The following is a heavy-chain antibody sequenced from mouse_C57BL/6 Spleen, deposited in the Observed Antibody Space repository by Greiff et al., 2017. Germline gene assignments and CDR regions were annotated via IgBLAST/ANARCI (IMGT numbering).Heavy chain of an antibody. Sequence: VQLQQPGAELVKPGASVKLSCKASGYTFTSYWMHWVKQRPGQGLEWIGMIHPNSGSTNYNEKFKSKATLTVDKSSSTAYMQLSSLTSEDSAVYYCAGYYYGSSYVGDYWGQGTTLTVSS. CDR3: AGYYYGSSYVGDY. CDR2: IHPNSGST. J-gene: IGHJ2*01. V-gene: IGHV1-64*01. CDR1: GYTFTSYW. D-gene: IGHD1-1*01.